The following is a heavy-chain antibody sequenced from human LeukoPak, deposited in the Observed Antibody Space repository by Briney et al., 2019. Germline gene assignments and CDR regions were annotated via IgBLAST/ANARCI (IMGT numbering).Heavy chain of an antibody. V-gene: IGHV3-23*01. J-gene: IGHJ3*02. CDR1: GFTFSSYA. CDR3: AKDAIVTTPGEAFDI. CDR2: VSGSGDRT. D-gene: IGHD4-11*01. Sequence: PGGSLRLSCAASGFTFSSYAMSWVRQAPGKGLEWVPGVSGSGDRTYYADSVKGRFTISRDNSKNTLYLQMNSLRAEDTAVYYCAKDAIVTTPGEAFDIWGQGTMVTVSS.